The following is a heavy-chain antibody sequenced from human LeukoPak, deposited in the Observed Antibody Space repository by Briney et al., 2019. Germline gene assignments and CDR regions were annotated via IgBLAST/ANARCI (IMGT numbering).Heavy chain of an antibody. CDR3: ARIVSGGYSLFYFDY. J-gene: IGHJ4*02. Sequence: TPSETLSLTCTVSGDSISSYCWSWIRQPPGKGLEWLGYIYHSGSTNYNPSLKSRVTISVDTSRNQFSLKLSSVTAADTAVFYCARIVSGGYSLFYFDYWGQGTLVTVSS. CDR1: GDSISSYC. D-gene: IGHD5-18*01. CDR2: IYHSGST. V-gene: IGHV4-59*12.